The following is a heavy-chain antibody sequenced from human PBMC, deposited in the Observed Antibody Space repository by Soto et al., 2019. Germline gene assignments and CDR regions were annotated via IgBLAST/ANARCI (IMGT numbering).Heavy chain of an antibody. J-gene: IGHJ4*02. V-gene: IGHV1-69*13. Sequence: SVKVSCKASGGTFSSYAISWVRQAPGQGLEWMGGIIPIFGTANYAQKFQGRVTITADESTSTAYMELRSLTSEDTAVYYCARDVIGHDNYETIGYYFNHWGQGTLVTVSS. CDR3: ARDVIGHDNYETIGYYFNH. D-gene: IGHD3-22*01. CDR2: IIPIFGTA. CDR1: GGTFSSYA.